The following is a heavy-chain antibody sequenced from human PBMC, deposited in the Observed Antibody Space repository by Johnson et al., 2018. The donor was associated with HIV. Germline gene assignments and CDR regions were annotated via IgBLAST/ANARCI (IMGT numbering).Heavy chain of an antibody. V-gene: IGHV3-11*04. D-gene: IGHD1-26*01. J-gene: IGHJ3*02. CDR1: GFTFSDYY. Sequence: QVQLVESGGGLVNPGGSLRLSCAASGFTFSDYYFSWIRQAPGKGLEWLAYITSGDTTVYYADSVRGRFTISRDNAKNSLYLQMNSLRAEDTAVYYCARGDKWDPDVFDMWGQWTMVTVSS. CDR2: ITSGDTTV. CDR3: ARGDKWDPDVFDM.